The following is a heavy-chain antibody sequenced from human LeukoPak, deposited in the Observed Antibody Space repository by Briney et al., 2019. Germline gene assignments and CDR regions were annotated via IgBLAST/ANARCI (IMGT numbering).Heavy chain of an antibody. Sequence: SETLSLTCTVSGYSISSGYYWGWIRPPPGKGLEWIGSIYHSGSTYYNPSLKSRVTISVDTSKNQFSLKLSSVTAADTAVYYCARGGVKDYDILTGHTRGPFDPWGQGTLVTVSS. CDR3: ARGGVKDYDILTGHTRGPFDP. J-gene: IGHJ5*02. V-gene: IGHV4-38-2*02. CDR1: GYSISSGYY. D-gene: IGHD3-9*01. CDR2: IYHSGST.